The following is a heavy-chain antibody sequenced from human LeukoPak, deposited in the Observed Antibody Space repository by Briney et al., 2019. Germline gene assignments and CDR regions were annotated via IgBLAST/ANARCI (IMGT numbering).Heavy chain of an antibody. CDR3: ARARKTRNIYGDYVFLFDY. Sequence: ASVKVSCKASGYTFSDYDMHCTRHAPGQRLERMGWINPNSGDTKYAQKFRGRVTMTRDTSISTAYMDLSRLRSDDTALYYCARARKTRNIYGDYVFLFDYWGQGTLVTVSS. V-gene: IGHV1-2*02. CDR2: INPNSGDT. J-gene: IGHJ4*02. CDR1: GYTFSDYD. D-gene: IGHD4-17*01.